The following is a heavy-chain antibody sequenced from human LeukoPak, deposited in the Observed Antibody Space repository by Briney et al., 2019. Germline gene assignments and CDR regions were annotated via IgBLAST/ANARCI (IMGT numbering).Heavy chain of an antibody. Sequence: SETLSLTCTVSGGSISSYYWSWIRQPPGKGLEWIGSIYHSGSTYYNPSLKSRVTISVDTSKNQFSLKLSSVTAADTAVYYCARGSVFQSFDYWGQGTLVTVSS. CDR1: GGSISSYY. V-gene: IGHV4-38-2*02. D-gene: IGHD2-21*01. CDR2: IYHSGST. CDR3: ARGSVFQSFDY. J-gene: IGHJ4*02.